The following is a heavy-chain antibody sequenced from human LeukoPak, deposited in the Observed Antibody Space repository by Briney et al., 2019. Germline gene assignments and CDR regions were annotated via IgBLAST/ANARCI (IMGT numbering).Heavy chain of an antibody. D-gene: IGHD1-14*01. CDR3: ARAEPFRD. Sequence: GGSLRLSCAASEFTFNNYWMHWVRQAPGKGLVWVSRIKNDGKITTYADSVKGRFTTSRDNSKNTLYLQMNSLRAEDTAVYYCARAEPFRDWGQGTLVTVSS. CDR2: IKNDGKIT. V-gene: IGHV3-74*01. CDR1: EFTFNNYW. J-gene: IGHJ4*02.